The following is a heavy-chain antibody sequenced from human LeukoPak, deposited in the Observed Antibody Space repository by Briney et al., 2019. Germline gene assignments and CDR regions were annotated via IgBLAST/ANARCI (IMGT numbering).Heavy chain of an antibody. CDR3: ARWYYYDSSGYYFFDY. Sequence: GGSLRLSCAASGFTFSSYRTNWVRQAPGKGLEWVSSISSSSSYIYYADSVKGRFTISRDNAKNSLHLQMNSLRAEDTAVYYCARWYYYDSSGYYFFDYWGQGTLVTVSS. CDR1: GFTFSSYR. V-gene: IGHV3-21*01. D-gene: IGHD3-22*01. CDR2: ISSSSSYI. J-gene: IGHJ4*02.